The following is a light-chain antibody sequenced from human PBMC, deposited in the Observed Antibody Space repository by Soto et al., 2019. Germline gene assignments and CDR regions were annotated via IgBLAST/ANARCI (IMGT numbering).Light chain of an antibody. CDR3: QQYNSWPPWT. V-gene: IGKV3-11*01. Sequence: EVALAQSPATLCLSPGETATLPCSASRSVASPLAWYQHKPGQAPSLLIVEASTRATGVPARFSGSGSGTHFTFAINSLLAADFAVSYFQQYNSWPPWTFGPGTKVDIK. CDR1: RSVASP. CDR2: EAS. J-gene: IGKJ1*01.